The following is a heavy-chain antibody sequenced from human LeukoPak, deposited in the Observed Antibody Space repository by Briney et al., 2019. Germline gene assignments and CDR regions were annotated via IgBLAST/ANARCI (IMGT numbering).Heavy chain of an antibody. CDR1: RSTFIDYY. Sequence: KPGGSLILSCAASRSTFIDYYMSWIRQAPGKGLGGVSYISNSGITKYYAESVKGRFIISRDNTKKLLYQQMNSLRADDTAVYYCASCGSSGWIDFWGQGTLVTVSS. V-gene: IGHV3-11*04. D-gene: IGHD6-19*01. CDR2: ISNSGITK. J-gene: IGHJ4*02. CDR3: ASCGSSGWIDF.